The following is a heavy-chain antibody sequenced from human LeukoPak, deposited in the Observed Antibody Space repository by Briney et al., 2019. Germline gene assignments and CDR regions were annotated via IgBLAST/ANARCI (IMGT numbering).Heavy chain of an antibody. CDR3: AKEAYYDFWSGYEDY. D-gene: IGHD3-3*01. CDR2: IRYDGSNK. CDR1: GFTFSSYG. Sequence: AGSLRLSCAASGFTFSSYGMHWVRQAPGKGLEWVAFIRYDGSNKYYADSVKGRFTISRDNSKNTLYLQMNSLRAEDTAVYYCAKEAYYDFWSGYEDYWGQGTLVTVSS. J-gene: IGHJ4*02. V-gene: IGHV3-30*02.